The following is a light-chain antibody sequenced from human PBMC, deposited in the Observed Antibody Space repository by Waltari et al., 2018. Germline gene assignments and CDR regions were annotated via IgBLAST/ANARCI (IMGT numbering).Light chain of an antibody. Sequence: QSALTQPASVSGSPGQSITISCTGTSSDVGGYHYVSWYHQHPGKAPKLMIYEVSNRPSGVSNRFSGSKSGNTASLTISGLQAEDEADYYCSSYTSSSTLFGGGTKLTVL. CDR3: SSYTSSSTL. CDR1: SSDVGGYHY. V-gene: IGLV2-14*01. CDR2: EVS. J-gene: IGLJ3*02.